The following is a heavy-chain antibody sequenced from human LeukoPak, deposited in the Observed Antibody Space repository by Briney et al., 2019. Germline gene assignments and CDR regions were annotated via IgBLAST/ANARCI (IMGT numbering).Heavy chain of an antibody. Sequence: GRSLRLSCAASGFTFSSYGMHWVRQAPGKGLEWVAVISYDGSNKYYADSVKGRFTISRDNSKNTLYLQMNSLRAEDTAVYYCAKARDERQWLVVGDYWGQGTLVTVSS. V-gene: IGHV3-30*18. CDR1: GFTFSSYG. J-gene: IGHJ4*02. CDR2: ISYDGSNK. CDR3: AKARDERQWLVVGDY. D-gene: IGHD6-19*01.